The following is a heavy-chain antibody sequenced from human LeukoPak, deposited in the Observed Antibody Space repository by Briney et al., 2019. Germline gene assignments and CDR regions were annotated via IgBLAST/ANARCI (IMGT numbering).Heavy chain of an antibody. Sequence: ASVKVSCKASGYTFTSYYMHWVRQAPGQGLEWMGIIHPSGGSTSYAQKFQGRVTMTRDTSTSTVYMELSSLRSEDTAGYYCARAVAGTYYFDYWGQGTLVTVSS. D-gene: IGHD6-19*01. CDR3: ARAVAGTYYFDY. J-gene: IGHJ4*02. CDR1: GYTFTSYY. CDR2: IHPSGGST. V-gene: IGHV1-46*01.